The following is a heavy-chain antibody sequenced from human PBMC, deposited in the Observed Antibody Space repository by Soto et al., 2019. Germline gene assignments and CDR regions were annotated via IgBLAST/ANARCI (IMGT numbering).Heavy chain of an antibody. V-gene: IGHV4-31*03. CDR1: GDSITSGRYY. D-gene: IGHD3-22*01. Sequence: QVQLQESGPGLVKPSQTLSLTCTVSGDSITSGRYYWSWIRQHPGKGLEWIGYIHYSGSTYYNPPLTSRVTLSVDMSENQFSLKLSSVTAADTAVYYCARVRGYDSSCIDPWGQGTMVTVSS. CDR2: IHYSGST. CDR3: ARVRGYDSSCIDP. J-gene: IGHJ5*02.